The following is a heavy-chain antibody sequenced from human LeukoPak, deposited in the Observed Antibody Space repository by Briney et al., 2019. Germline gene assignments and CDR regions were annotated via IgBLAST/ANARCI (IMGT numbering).Heavy chain of an antibody. CDR2: INPNSGGT. D-gene: IGHD3-10*01. V-gene: IGHV1-2*02. Sequence: ASVKVSCKASGYTFTGYYMHWVRQAPGQGLEWMGWINPNSGGTNYAQKFQGRVTMTRDTSISTAYMELSRLRSDDTAVYYCARGGTYYLCCNGLYPFHYGGKGTRVTV. CDR1: GYTFTGYY. CDR3: ARGGTYYLCCNGLYPFHY. J-gene: IGHJ4*02.